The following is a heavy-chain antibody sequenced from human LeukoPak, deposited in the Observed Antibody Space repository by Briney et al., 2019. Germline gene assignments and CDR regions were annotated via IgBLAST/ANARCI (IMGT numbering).Heavy chain of an antibody. V-gene: IGHV1-2*02. Sequence: GASVKVSCKASGYTFTGHYIHWVRQAPGQGLEWMGWINPNSGGTNYAQKFQGRVTMTRDTSISTAYMELRSLRSDGTAIYYCARALYSDYYSYLNWFDPWGQGTLVTVSS. J-gene: IGHJ5*02. CDR1: GYTFTGHY. D-gene: IGHD5-12*01. CDR3: ARALYSDYYSYLNWFDP. CDR2: INPNSGGT.